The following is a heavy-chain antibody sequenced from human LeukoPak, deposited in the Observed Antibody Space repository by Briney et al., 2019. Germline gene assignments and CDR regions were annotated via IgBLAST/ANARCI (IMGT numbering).Heavy chain of an antibody. CDR2: ISWNSGSI. J-gene: IGHJ4*02. V-gene: IGHV3-9*01. Sequence: GGSLRLSCAGSGFIFNNDAMHWVRQPPGKGLEWVSGISWNSGSIDYADSMKGRFPISRDNAKNSLYLQMNSLRVEDTAFYYCAKDNRRHYTSGPNPDSLHWGQGALVTVSS. CDR1: GFIFNNDA. D-gene: IGHD6-19*01. CDR3: AKDNRRHYTSGPNPDSLH.